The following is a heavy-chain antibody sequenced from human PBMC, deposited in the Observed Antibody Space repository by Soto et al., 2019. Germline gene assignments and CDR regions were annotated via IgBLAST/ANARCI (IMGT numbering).Heavy chain of an antibody. V-gene: IGHV1-69*01. CDR3: AEELLGPGALLLGYYGMDV. J-gene: IGHJ6*02. Sequence: QVQLVQSGAEVKKPGSSVKVSCTASGGTFSSYAISWVRQAPGQGLEWMGGIIPIFGTANYAQKFQGRVTITADESTSTAYMELSSLRSEDTAVYYCAEELLGPGALLLGYYGMDVWGQGTTVTVSS. CDR2: IIPIFGTA. CDR1: GGTFSSYA. D-gene: IGHD1-26*01.